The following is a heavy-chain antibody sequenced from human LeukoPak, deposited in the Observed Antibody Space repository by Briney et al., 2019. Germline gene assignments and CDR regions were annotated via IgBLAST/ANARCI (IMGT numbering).Heavy chain of an antibody. J-gene: IGHJ4*02. CDR1: GGSISSYY. CDR2: INHSGST. D-gene: IGHD6-13*01. Sequence: SETLSLTCTVSGGSISSYYWSWIRQPPGKGLEWIGEINHSGSTNYNPSLKSRVTISVDTSKNQFSLKLSSVTAADTAVYYCARHNSFGSSWYYFDYWGQGTLVTVSS. CDR3: ARHNSFGSSWYYFDY. V-gene: IGHV4-34*01.